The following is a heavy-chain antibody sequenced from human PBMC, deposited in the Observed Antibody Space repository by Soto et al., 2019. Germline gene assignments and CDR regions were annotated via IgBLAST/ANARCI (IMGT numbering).Heavy chain of an antibody. D-gene: IGHD1-1*01. Sequence: QGLLVEYGGRVVPPGRSLRLSCVASGFTFNRYGMHWVRQAPGKGLEWVAEISFDGTAKYYAESVKGRFTVSRDNGNNTLHLEMNSLGAKDTAVYFCATGRSTRFDPWGQGTLVTVSS. CDR3: ATGRSTRFDP. CDR1: GFTFNRYG. CDR2: ISFDGTAK. J-gene: IGHJ5*02. V-gene: IGHV3-30*03.